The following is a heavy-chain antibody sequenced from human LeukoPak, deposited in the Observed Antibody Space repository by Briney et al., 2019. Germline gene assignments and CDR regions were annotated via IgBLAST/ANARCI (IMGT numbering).Heavy chain of an antibody. V-gene: IGHV4-59*01. CDR3: ARGDEYCSGGSCYSGVLDY. CDR2: IYYSGST. CDR1: GGSISSYY. J-gene: IGHJ4*02. D-gene: IGHD2-15*01. Sequence: SETLSLTCTVSGGSISSYYWSWIRQPPGKGLEWIGYIYYSGSTNYNPSLKSRVTISVDTSKNQFSLKLSSVTAADTAVYYCARGDEYCSGGSCYSGVLDYWGQGTLVTVSS.